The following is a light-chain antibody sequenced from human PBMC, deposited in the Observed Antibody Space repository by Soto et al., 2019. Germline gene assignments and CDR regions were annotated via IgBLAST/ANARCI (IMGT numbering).Light chain of an antibody. CDR2: AAS. CDR1: QYISTW. CDR3: QQYYSYPRT. J-gene: IGKJ1*01. Sequence: DIQMTQSPSTLSASVGDRVTITCRASQYISTWLAWYQQKPGEAPKLLIYAASTLQSGVPSRFSGSGSGTDFTLTISCLQSEDFATYYCQQYYSYPRTFGQGTKVDIK. V-gene: IGKV1-5*01.